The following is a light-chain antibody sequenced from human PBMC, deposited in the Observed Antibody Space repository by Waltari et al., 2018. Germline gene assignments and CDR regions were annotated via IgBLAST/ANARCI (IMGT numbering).Light chain of an antibody. Sequence: QPALTQPHSISGSPGQSISISCTGTITDVGAFDHVSWYQRHPGKAPNNLIYDVNKRHSGVPGRLSGSKSGNTATLTISGLQADDEAEYFCCSFAGNYNWIFGGGTK. CDR2: DVN. CDR3: CSFAGNYNWI. J-gene: IGLJ2*01. V-gene: IGLV2-11*01. CDR1: ITDVGAFDH.